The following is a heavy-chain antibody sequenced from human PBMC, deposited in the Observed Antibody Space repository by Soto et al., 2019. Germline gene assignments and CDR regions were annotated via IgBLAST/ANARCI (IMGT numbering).Heavy chain of an antibody. CDR1: GYTFTGYF. V-gene: IGHV1-2*02. Sequence: GASVKVSCKASGYTFTGYFMHWVRQAPGQGLEWMGWINTNSGATKYAHKFQGRVTMTRDTSISTAYMELSGLTSDDTAVYFCARGGGTILAPLPWGQGTLVTVSS. CDR2: INTNSGAT. CDR3: ARGGGTILAPLP. J-gene: IGHJ5*02. D-gene: IGHD3-3*01.